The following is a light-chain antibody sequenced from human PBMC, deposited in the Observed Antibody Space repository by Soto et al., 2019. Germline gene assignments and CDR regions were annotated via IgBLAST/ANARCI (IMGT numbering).Light chain of an antibody. CDR1: HYVSSS. CDR3: QQYNTYPWP. Sequence: DIQMTQSPSTLSAFVGERVTITCRASHYVSSSLAWYQQKPGKAPKLTIYKTSILESGVPSRVSGSASGTEFALSISSLQPDDFATNWCQQYNTYPWPFGQGAKVESK. CDR2: KTS. J-gene: IGKJ1*01. V-gene: IGKV1-5*03.